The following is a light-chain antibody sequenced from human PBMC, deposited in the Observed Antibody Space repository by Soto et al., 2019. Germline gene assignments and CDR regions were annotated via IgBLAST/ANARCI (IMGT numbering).Light chain of an antibody. CDR3: QKYGCCPST. CDR1: QRVSSSF. V-gene: IGKV3-20*01. J-gene: IGKJ1*01. CDR2: GAS. Sequence: EIVLTQSPGTLSLSPGERATLSCRASQRVSSSFLAWYQQKPGQAPRLLIYGASIRANGIPDRFSGSGSGTALPLTISRVETDDFAVYYCQKYGCCPSTFVQGTQVEI.